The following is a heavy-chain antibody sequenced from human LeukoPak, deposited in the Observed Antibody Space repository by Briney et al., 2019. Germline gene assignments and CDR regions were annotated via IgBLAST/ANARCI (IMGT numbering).Heavy chain of an antibody. CDR2: IYHKGNT. V-gene: IGHV4-39*01. CDR1: GDSISGSPYY. CDR3: ARPPDLAATGY. Sequence: SETLSLTCTVSGDSISGSPYYWAWIRQTPGKGFEWIGSIYHKGNTYYNPSLKSRVVISVDTSKDQFSLKLASLTAADTAVYYCARPPDLAATGYWGQGTLVTVSS. D-gene: IGHD6-13*01. J-gene: IGHJ4*02.